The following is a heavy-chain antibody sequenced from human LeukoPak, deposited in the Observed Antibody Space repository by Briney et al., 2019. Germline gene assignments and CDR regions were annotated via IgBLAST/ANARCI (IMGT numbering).Heavy chain of an antibody. D-gene: IGHD4-17*01. CDR1: GYTFTGYY. J-gene: IGHJ6*02. Sequence: GASVKVSCKASGYTFTGYYMHWVRQAPGQGLEWMGWINPNSGGTNYAQKFQGRVTMTRDTSISTAYMELSRLRFDDTAVFYCARTLTPTVTYGMDVWGQGTTVTVSS. V-gene: IGHV1-2*02. CDR2: INPNSGGT. CDR3: ARTLTPTVTYGMDV.